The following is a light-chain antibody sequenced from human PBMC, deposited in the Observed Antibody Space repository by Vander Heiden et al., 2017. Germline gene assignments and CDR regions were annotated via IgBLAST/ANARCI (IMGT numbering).Light chain of an antibody. CDR3: SSYTSSSTWV. Sequence: SALTQPASVSGSPGPSITISCTGTSSAVGGYNYVSWYQQHPGKAPKLMIYEVSNRPSGVSNRFSGSKSGNTASLTISGLQAEDEADYYCSSYTSSSTWVFGGGTKLTVL. V-gene: IGLV2-14*01. CDR2: EVS. J-gene: IGLJ3*02. CDR1: SSAVGGYNY.